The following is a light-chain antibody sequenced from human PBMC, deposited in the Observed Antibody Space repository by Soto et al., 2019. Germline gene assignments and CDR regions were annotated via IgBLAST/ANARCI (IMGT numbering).Light chain of an antibody. CDR1: SSNIGGNI. CDR2: GND. Sequence: QSVLTQPPSASGTPGQRVTISCSGSSSNIGGNIVNWYQQLPGTAPKLLIFGNDHRPSWVPDRFSGSKSGTSASLAISGLQSEDEANYYCAAWADSLNGVVFGGGTKLTVL. J-gene: IGLJ2*01. V-gene: IGLV1-44*01. CDR3: AAWADSLNGVV.